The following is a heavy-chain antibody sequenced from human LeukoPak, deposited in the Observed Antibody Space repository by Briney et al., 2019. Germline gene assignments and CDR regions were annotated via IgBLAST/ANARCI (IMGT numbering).Heavy chain of an antibody. CDR2: IYYSGST. Sequence: SETLSLTCTVSGGSISSSSYYWGWIRQPPGKGLEWIGSIYYSGSTYYDPSLKSRVTISVDTSKNQFSLKLSSVTAADTAVYYRARHANVMTTVTYFDYWGQGTLVTVSS. CDR1: GGSISSSSYY. V-gene: IGHV4-39*01. CDR3: ARHANVMTTVTYFDY. D-gene: IGHD4-17*01. J-gene: IGHJ4*02.